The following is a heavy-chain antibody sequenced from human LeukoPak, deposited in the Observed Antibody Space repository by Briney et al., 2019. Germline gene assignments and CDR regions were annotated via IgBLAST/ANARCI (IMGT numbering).Heavy chain of an antibody. CDR3: ARLVVPSAMGGYYFDY. D-gene: IGHD2-2*01. CDR1: GGSISSSSYY. Sequence: SETLSLTCTVSGGSISSSSYYWGWIRQPPGKGLEWIGSIYYSGSTYYNPSLKSRVSISVDTSKNQFSLKLSSVTAADTAVYYCARLVVPSAMGGYYFDYWGQGTLVTVSS. J-gene: IGHJ4*02. CDR2: IYYSGST. V-gene: IGHV4-39*07.